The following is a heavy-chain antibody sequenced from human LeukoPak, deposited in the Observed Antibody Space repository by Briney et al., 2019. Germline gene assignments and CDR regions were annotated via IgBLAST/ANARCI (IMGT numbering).Heavy chain of an antibody. CDR1: GGPFSGYY. V-gene: IGHV4-34*01. CDR3: ARVISPITMVRGVKRYNWFDP. Sequence: PSETLSLTCAVYGGPFSGYYWSWIRQPPGKGLEWIGEINHSGSTNYNPSLKSRVTISVDTSKNQFSLKLSSVTAADTAVYYCARVISPITMVRGVKRYNWFDPWGQGTLVTVSS. CDR2: INHSGST. J-gene: IGHJ5*02. D-gene: IGHD3-10*01.